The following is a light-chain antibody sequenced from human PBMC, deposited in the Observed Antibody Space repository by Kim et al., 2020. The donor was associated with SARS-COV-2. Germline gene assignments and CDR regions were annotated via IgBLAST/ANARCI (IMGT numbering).Light chain of an antibody. CDR1: QDIANS. Sequence: ASVGNRITITCRASQDIANSLAWYQQKPGKVPQVLIYAASTLQSGVPTRFSGSGSGTEFTLTIGSLQTEDVATYYCQKYNSAPWTFGPGTKVDIK. V-gene: IGKV1-27*01. CDR2: AAS. CDR3: QKYNSAPWT. J-gene: IGKJ1*01.